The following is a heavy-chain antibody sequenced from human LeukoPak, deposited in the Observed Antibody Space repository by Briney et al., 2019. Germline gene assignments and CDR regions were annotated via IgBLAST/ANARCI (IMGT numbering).Heavy chain of an antibody. CDR1: GFTFSSYA. Sequence: PGGSLRLSCAASGFTFSSYAMSWVRQAPGKGLEWVSAISGSGGSTYYADSVKGRFTISRDNSKNTLYLQMNSLRAEDTAVYYCARSDPYGSGSYPGGMDVWGQGTTVTVSS. D-gene: IGHD3-10*01. CDR2: ISGSGGST. V-gene: IGHV3-23*01. CDR3: ARSDPYGSGSYPGGMDV. J-gene: IGHJ6*02.